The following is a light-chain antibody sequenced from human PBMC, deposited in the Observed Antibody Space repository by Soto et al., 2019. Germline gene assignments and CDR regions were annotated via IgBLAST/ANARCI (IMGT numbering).Light chain of an antibody. V-gene: IGKV1-39*01. CDR3: QQGCSTPYT. CDR1: QTISTY. J-gene: IGKJ2*01. Sequence: DIQMTQSPSSLSASVGDRVTLTCRASQTISTYLNWYQQKRGQAPKLLIYGASSLQSGVPSRFSGSGSATDFTLTINSLQPEDFATYFCQQGCSTPYTLGQGTKVDIK. CDR2: GAS.